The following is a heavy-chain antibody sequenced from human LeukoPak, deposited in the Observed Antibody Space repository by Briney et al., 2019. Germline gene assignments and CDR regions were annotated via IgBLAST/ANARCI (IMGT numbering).Heavy chain of an antibody. CDR3: ARNGWYGSGSSPFDY. J-gene: IGHJ4*02. V-gene: IGHV4-61*02. CDR2: IYTSGST. CDR1: GDSISSGAYY. Sequence: SQTLSLTCTVSGDSISSGAYYWSWIRQPAGKGLEWIGRIYTSGSTNYNPSLKSRVTMSVDTSKNQFSLKLSSVTAADTAVYYCARNGWYGSGSSPFDYWGQGTLVTVSS. D-gene: IGHD3-10*01.